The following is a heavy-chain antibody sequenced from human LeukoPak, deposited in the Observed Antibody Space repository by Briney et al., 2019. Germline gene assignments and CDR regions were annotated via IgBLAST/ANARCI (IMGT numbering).Heavy chain of an antibody. Sequence: GESLKISCQGSGYSFANSWIGWLRQMPGKGLEWMGISYPGDSDARYSPSFQGQVTISADKSINTAYLQWSSLKASDTAMYYCASPKVTGTTGAFDIWGQGTMVTVSS. V-gene: IGHV5-51*01. D-gene: IGHD1-20*01. CDR1: GYSFANSW. J-gene: IGHJ3*02. CDR3: ASPKVTGTTGAFDI. CDR2: SYPGDSDA.